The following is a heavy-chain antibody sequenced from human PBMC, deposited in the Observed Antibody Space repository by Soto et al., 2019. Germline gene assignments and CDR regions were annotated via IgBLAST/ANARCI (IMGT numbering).Heavy chain of an antibody. V-gene: IGHV4-30-4*01. Sequence: PSETLSLTCTVSGGSISSGDYYWSWIRQPPGKGLEWIGYIYYSGSTYYNPSLKSRVTISVDTSKNQFSLKLSSVTAADTAVYYCARRPLIAVAGNFDYWGQGTLVTAPQ. CDR2: IYYSGST. J-gene: IGHJ4*02. CDR3: ARRPLIAVAGNFDY. D-gene: IGHD6-19*01. CDR1: GGSISSGDYY.